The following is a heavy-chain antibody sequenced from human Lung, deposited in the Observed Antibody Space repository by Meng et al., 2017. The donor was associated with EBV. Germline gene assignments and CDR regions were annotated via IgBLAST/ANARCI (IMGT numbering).Heavy chain of an antibody. CDR2: TSYRSKWYN. CDR3: ARGATSVFDL. CDR1: GDSGTSSRAA. V-gene: IGHV6-1*01. J-gene: IGHJ2*01. Sequence: VQPQHSTPGRVNPSQTLSRTCVISGDSGTSSRAALTGIRQSPSRGLEWLGRTSYRSKWYNDYAVFVKSRITLNPDTSQYQFSLQLNSVTPEDTAVYYCARGATSVFDLWGRGTLVTVSS.